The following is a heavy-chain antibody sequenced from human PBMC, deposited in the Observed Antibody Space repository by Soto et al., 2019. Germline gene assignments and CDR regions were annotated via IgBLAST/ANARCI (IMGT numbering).Heavy chain of an antibody. Sequence: QVQLVESGGGVVQPGRSLRLSCAASGFTFSSYGMHWVRQAPGKGLEWVAVISCDGSNKYYADSVKGRFTISRDNSKNTLYLQMNSLRAEDTAVYYCAKFSTTVVTRGYWGQGTLVTVSS. CDR1: GFTFSSYG. CDR3: AKFSTTVVTRGY. D-gene: IGHD4-17*01. CDR2: ISCDGSNK. V-gene: IGHV3-30*18. J-gene: IGHJ4*02.